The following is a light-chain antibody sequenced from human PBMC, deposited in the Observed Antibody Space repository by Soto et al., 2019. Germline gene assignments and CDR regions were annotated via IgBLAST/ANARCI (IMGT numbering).Light chain of an antibody. CDR3: SSYTSSSTLV. CDR1: SSDVGGYNY. Sequence: QLVLTQPPSVSGSPGQSITISCTGTSSDVGGYNYVSWYQQHPGKAPKLMIYDVSNRPSGVSNRFSGSKSGNTASLTISGLQAEDEADYYCSSYTSSSTLVFGGGTKLTVL. V-gene: IGLV2-14*01. J-gene: IGLJ2*01. CDR2: DVS.